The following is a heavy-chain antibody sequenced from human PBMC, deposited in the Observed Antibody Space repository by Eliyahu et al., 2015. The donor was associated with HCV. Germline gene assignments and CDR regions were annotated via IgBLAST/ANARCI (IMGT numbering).Heavy chain of an antibody. V-gene: IGHV4-39*01. D-gene: IGHD6-19*01. Sequence: QLQLQESGPGLVKPSETLSLTCTVSGGSISSSSYYWGWIRQPPGKGLEWILGVSIIVGAPSTPSLKSRVTISVDTSKNQFSLKLSSVTAADTAVYYCARPQYSSGWYKSLYFDYWGQGTLVTVSS. CDR2: SIIVGAP. J-gene: IGHJ4*02. CDR3: ARPQYSSGWYKSLYFDY. CDR1: GGSISSSSYY.